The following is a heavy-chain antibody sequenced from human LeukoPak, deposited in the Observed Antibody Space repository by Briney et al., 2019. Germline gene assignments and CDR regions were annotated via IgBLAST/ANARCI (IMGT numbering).Heavy chain of an antibody. D-gene: IGHD3-10*02. CDR1: GYSFIDYW. J-gene: IGHJ5*02. CDR2: IYLGDSRT. CDR3: ACRMFASNWFQP. V-gene: IGHV5-51*01. Sequence: GESLKISCQGSGYSFIDYWLGWVRQMPGKGLEWMAVIYLGDSRTRYNPSFQGQVTISADKSINTAYLEWNSLKASDTALYYCACRMFASNWFQPWGQGTLVTVSS.